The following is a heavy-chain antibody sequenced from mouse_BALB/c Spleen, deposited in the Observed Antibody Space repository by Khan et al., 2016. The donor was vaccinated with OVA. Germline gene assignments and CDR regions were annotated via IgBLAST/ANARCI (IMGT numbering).Heavy chain of an antibody. Sequence: QVQLQQSGPELVKPGASVKMSCKASGHTFTAYYINWVKQTPGQGLQWIGWIHPGSANTKYNERFKGKATLTVDTSSSTAYMQHSSLTSEDTAVYFCAGGFDYWGHGTTLTVSS. CDR1: GHTFTAYY. J-gene: IGHJ2*01. V-gene: IGHV1-84*02. CDR3: AGGFDY. CDR2: IHPGSANT.